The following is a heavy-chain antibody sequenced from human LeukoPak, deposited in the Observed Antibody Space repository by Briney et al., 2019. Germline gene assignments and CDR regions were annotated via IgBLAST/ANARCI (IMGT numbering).Heavy chain of an antibody. CDR3: ARGRVAALRLGQFDY. Sequence: ASVKVSCKASGYTFTSYDINWVRQAPGQGLEWMGWINPNSGGTNYAQKFQGRVTMTRDTSISTAYMELSRLRSDDTAVYYCARGRVAALRLGQFDYWGQGTLVTVSS. CDR1: GYTFTSYD. V-gene: IGHV1-2*02. D-gene: IGHD6-6*01. J-gene: IGHJ4*02. CDR2: INPNSGGT.